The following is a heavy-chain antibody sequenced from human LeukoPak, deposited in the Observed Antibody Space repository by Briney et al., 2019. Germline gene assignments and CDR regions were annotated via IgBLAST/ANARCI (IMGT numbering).Heavy chain of an antibody. D-gene: IGHD2-8*01. CDR1: GFTFSSYG. V-gene: IGHV3-30*02. J-gene: IGHJ4*02. CDR3: AKDRILMVYTMVDY. CDR2: IRYDGSNK. Sequence: GGSLRLSCAASGFTFSSYGMHWVRQAPGKGLEWVAFIRYDGSNKYYADSVKGRFTISRDNSKNTLYLQMNSLRAEDTAVYYCAKDRILMVYTMVDYWGQGTLVTVSS.